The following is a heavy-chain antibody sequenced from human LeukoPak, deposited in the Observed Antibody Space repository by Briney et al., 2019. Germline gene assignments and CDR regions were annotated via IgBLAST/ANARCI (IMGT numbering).Heavy chain of an antibody. Sequence: PGGSLRLSCAASGITVSTNYMSWVRQAPGKGLEWVSIIYSGGGTYYTDSVKGRFTTSRDNSQNTLYLQMNSLRAEDTAVYYCAKDQGFYGSGSYKEYFQHWGQGTLVTVSS. CDR2: IYSGGGT. CDR3: AKDQGFYGSGSYKEYFQH. D-gene: IGHD3-10*01. J-gene: IGHJ1*01. V-gene: IGHV3-53*01. CDR1: GITVSTNY.